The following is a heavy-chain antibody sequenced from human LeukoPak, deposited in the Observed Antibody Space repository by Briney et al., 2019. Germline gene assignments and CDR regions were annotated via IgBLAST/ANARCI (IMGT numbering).Heavy chain of an antibody. D-gene: IGHD6-13*01. Sequence: GGSLRLSCAASGFSFSSHAMSWVRQAPGKGLEWVSAIRAGGDETFYADSVKGRFHISRDNSRNTLFLQMDSLRAEDTALYYCAKVASAGTAYWYYDLWGRGTLVTVSS. V-gene: IGHV3-23*01. J-gene: IGHJ2*01. CDR3: AKVASAGTAYWYYDL. CDR1: GFSFSSHA. CDR2: IRAGGDET.